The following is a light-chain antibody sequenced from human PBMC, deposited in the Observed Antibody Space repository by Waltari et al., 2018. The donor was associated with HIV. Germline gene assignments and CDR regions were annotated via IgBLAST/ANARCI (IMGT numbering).Light chain of an antibody. V-gene: IGKV1-5*03. Sequence: DIQMTQSPSTLSPSVGDRVTITCRASQSISTYLAWYQQKPGKAPKLLIYQASTLEGGVPSRFSGSGSGKDFTLTISSLQPDDFATYYCQQYNSYSHTFGQGTKLEIK. CDR1: QSISTY. J-gene: IGKJ2*01. CDR3: QQYNSYSHT. CDR2: QAS.